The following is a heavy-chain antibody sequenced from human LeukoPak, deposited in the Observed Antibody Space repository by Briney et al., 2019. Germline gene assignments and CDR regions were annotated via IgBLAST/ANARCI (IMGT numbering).Heavy chain of an antibody. D-gene: IGHD2-2*01. CDR3: AKSYCSSTSCYHNWFDP. CDR1: GGTFSSYA. J-gene: IGHJ5*02. CDR2: IIPILGIA. Sequence: SVTVSCKASGGTFSSYAISWVRQAPGQGLEWMGRIIPILGIANYAQKFQGRVTITADKSTSTAYMELSSLRSEDTAVYYCAKSYCSSTSCYHNWFDPWGQGTLVTVSS. V-gene: IGHV1-69*04.